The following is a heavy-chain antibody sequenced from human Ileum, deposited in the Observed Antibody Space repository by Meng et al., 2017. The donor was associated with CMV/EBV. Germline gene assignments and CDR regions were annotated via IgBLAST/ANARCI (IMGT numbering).Heavy chain of an antibody. CDR2: SSYDGNSQ. V-gene: IGHV3-30*04. Sequence: GGSLRLSCAASGFTFSSHAMHWVRQAPGKGLEWVAVSSYDGNSQYYTDSVKGRFTISRDNSDNTLYLQMNSLRADDTALHYCAKDGGGFNSSPFDYWGQGTLVTVSS. J-gene: IGHJ4*02. CDR1: GFTFSSHA. D-gene: IGHD3-16*01. CDR3: AKDGGGFNSSPFDY.